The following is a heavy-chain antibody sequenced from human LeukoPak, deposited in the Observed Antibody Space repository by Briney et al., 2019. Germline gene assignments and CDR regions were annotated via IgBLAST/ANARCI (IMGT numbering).Heavy chain of an antibody. D-gene: IGHD2-2*02. CDR3: ARVHGLYCSSTSCYTLWFDP. Sequence: SVKVSCKASGGTFSSYAISWVRQAPGQGLEWMGGIIPIFGTANYAQKFQGRVTITTDESTSTAYMELSSLRSEDTAVYYCARVHGLYCSSTSCYTLWFDPWGQGTLVTVSS. J-gene: IGHJ5*02. CDR1: GGTFSSYA. V-gene: IGHV1-69*05. CDR2: IIPIFGTA.